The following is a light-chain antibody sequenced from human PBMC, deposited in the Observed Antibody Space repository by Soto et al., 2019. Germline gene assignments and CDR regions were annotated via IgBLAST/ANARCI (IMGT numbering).Light chain of an antibody. CDR2: DVS. V-gene: IGLV2-11*01. CDR1: SSDVGVYNY. J-gene: IGLJ1*01. CDR3: CSYAGSYTFYV. Sequence: QSVLAQPRSVSGSPGQSVTISCTGKSSDVGVYNYVSWYQQHPGKAPKLMIYDVSKRPSGVPDRFSGSKSGNTASLTISGLQAEDEADYYCCSYAGSYTFYVFGTG.